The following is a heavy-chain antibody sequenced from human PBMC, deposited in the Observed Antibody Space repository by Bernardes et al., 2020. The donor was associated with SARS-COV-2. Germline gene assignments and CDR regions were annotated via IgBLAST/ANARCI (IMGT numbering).Heavy chain of an antibody. Sequence: GGPLRSSCRALGTTFRSSAMTWVRQAPGKGREWVAAMSCSGGSTYNADPVKGRFTISRANSKNTLYLQMKRLRAEDAAVYYCAAGGSGWYGAFDWWGQGTLVTVSS. V-gene: IGHV3-23*01. CDR2: MSCSGGST. CDR1: GTTFRSSA. J-gene: IGHJ4*01. D-gene: IGHD6-19*01. CDR3: AAGGSGWYGAFDW.